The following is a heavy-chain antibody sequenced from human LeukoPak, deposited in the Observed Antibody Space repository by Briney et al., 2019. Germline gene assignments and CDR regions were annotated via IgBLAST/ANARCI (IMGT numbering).Heavy chain of an antibody. J-gene: IGHJ4*02. CDR1: GGSFSGYY. Sequence: SETLSLTCAVYGGSFSGYYWSWIRQPPGKGLEWIGEINHSGSTNYNPSLKSRVTISVDTSKNQFSLKLSSVTAADTAVYYCARSGGYYYRFDYWGQGTLVTVSS. CDR3: ARSGGYYYRFDY. D-gene: IGHD1-26*01. V-gene: IGHV4-34*01. CDR2: INHSGST.